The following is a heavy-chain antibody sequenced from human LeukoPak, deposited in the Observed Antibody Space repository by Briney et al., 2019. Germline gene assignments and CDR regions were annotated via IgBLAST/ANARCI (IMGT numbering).Heavy chain of an antibody. CDR1: GFTFSSYT. V-gene: IGHV3-30*04. D-gene: IGHD2-2*01. Sequence: GRSLRLPCAASGFTFSSYTMHCVRQAPGKGLEWVAVMSYDERTTYYADSVKGRFTISRDNSKNTLFLQMDSLTIEDTALYYCARRLPAAVLDYWGQGTLVTVSS. CDR2: MSYDERTT. CDR3: ARRLPAAVLDY. J-gene: IGHJ4*02.